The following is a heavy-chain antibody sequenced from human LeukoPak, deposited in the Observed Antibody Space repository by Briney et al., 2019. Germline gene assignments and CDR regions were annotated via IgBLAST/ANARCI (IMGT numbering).Heavy chain of an antibody. V-gene: IGHV4-30-2*01. D-gene: IGHD5-12*01. J-gene: IGHJ4*02. Sequence: TSQTLSLTRAVSGGSISSGGYSWSWIRQPPGKGLEWIGYIYHSGSTYHNPSLKSRVTISVDRSKNQFSLKLSSVTAADTAVYYCARTPRGSGYSGLITYYFDYWGQGTLVTVSS. CDR1: GGSISSGGYS. CDR3: ARTPRGSGYSGLITYYFDY. CDR2: IYHSGST.